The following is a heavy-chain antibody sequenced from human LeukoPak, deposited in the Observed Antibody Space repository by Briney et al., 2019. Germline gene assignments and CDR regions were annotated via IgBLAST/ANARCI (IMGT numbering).Heavy chain of an antibody. V-gene: IGHV3-30-3*01. D-gene: IGHD3-22*01. J-gene: IGHJ4*02. Sequence: PGGSLRLSCAASGFTFSSYAMHWVRQAPGKGLEWVAVISYDGSNKYYADSVKGRFTISRDNSKNTLYLQMNSLRAEDTAVYYCASGVYDSSGYYTGWGQGTLVTVSS. CDR3: ASGVYDSSGYYTG. CDR2: ISYDGSNK. CDR1: GFTFSSYA.